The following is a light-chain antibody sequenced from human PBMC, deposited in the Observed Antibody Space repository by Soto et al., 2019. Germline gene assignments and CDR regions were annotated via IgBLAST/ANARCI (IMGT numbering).Light chain of an antibody. J-gene: IGKJ1*01. CDR1: QSISNW. CDR2: KAS. V-gene: IGKV1-5*03. CDR3: QQYNSYSQT. Sequence: DIQMTQSPSTLSASVVDRVTITCLASQSISNWLAWHQQKPGKVPKILIYKASSLESGVPSRFSGSGSGTEFTLTISSLQPDDFATYYCQQYNSYSQTFGQGTKVDIK.